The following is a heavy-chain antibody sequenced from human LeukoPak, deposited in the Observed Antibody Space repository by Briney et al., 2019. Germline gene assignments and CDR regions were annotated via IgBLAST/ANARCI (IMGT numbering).Heavy chain of an antibody. CDR3: ARHPYYYDSSGHLGY. D-gene: IGHD3-22*01. V-gene: IGHV3-30-3*01. Sequence: GRSLRLSCAASGFTFSSYAMHWVRQAPGKGLEWVAVISYDGSNKYYADSVKGRFTISRDNSKNTLYLQMNSLRAEDTAVYYCARHPYYYDSSGHLGYWGQGTLVTVSS. J-gene: IGHJ4*02. CDR2: ISYDGSNK. CDR1: GFTFSSYA.